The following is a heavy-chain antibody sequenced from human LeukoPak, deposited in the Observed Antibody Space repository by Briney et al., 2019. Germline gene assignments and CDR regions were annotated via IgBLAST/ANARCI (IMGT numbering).Heavy chain of an antibody. CDR2: ISSSSSTI. Sequence: GGSLRLSCAASGFTFSSYSFNWVRQAPGKGLEWVSYISSSSSTIYYADSVKGRFTISRDNAKNSLYLQMNSLRAEDTAVYYCARDFAFGYSSSLGYWGQGTLVTVSS. CDR1: GFTFSSYS. CDR3: ARDFAFGYSSSLGY. V-gene: IGHV3-48*01. D-gene: IGHD6-6*01. J-gene: IGHJ4*02.